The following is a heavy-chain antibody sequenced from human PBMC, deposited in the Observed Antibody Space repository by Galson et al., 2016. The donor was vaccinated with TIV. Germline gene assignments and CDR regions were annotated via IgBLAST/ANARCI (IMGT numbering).Heavy chain of an antibody. Sequence: SVKVSSKASGYTFTDSYLHWVRQAPGQGLEWMGWSNPNTGATKYEQKFQDRVTMTTDTSINTAFLELTRLRFDDTAVYYCARPGAYHFAHWGQGTLVTVS. V-gene: IGHV1-2*02. CDR2: SNPNTGAT. CDR3: ARPGAYHFAH. D-gene: IGHD1-14*01. J-gene: IGHJ4*02. CDR1: GYTFTDSY.